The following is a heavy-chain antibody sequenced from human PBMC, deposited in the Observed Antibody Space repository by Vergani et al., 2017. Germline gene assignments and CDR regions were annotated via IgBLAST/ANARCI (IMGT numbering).Heavy chain of an antibody. V-gene: IGHV4-59*01. D-gene: IGHD3-10*01. J-gene: IGHJ4*02. CDR3: ARGEDYYGSGSYFAY. Sequence: QVQLPESGPGLVKPSETLSLTCTVSGGSISSYYWSWIRQPPGKGLEWIGYIYYSGSTNYNPSLKSRVTISVDTSKNQFSLKLSSVTAADTAVYYCARGEDYYGSGSYFAYWGQGTLVTVSS. CDR1: GGSISSYY. CDR2: IYYSGST.